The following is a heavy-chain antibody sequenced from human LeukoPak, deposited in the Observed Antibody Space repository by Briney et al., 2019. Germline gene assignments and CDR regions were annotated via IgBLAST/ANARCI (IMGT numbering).Heavy chain of an antibody. V-gene: IGHV4-34*01. D-gene: IGHD2-15*01. CDR3: ARREAATFDY. J-gene: IGHJ4*02. Sequence: KPSETLSLTCAVYGGSFSGYYWSWIRQPPGKGLEWIGEINHSGSTNYNPSLKSRVTISVDTSKNQFSLKLSSVSAADTAVYYCARREAATFDYWGQGTLVTVSS. CDR2: INHSGST. CDR1: GGSFSGYY.